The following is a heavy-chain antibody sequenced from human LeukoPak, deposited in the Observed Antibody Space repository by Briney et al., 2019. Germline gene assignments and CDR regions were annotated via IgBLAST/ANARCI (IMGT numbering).Heavy chain of an antibody. J-gene: IGHJ4*02. CDR2: IYYSGST. CDR3: ARGGYYDSSGYYYFDY. CDR1: GGSINSGGYY. V-gene: IGHV4-31*03. D-gene: IGHD3-22*01. Sequence: PSQTLSLTCTVSGGSINSGGYYWSWIRQHPGKGLEWIGYIYYSGSTYYNPSLKSRVTISVDTSKNQFSLKLSSVTAADTAVYYCARGGYYDSSGYYYFDYWGQGTLVTVSS.